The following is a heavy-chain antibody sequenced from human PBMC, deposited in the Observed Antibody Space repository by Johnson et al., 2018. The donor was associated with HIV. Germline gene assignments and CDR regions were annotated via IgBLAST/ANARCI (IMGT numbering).Heavy chain of an antibody. CDR3: ARDGPRGSYGAFDI. J-gene: IGHJ3*02. V-gene: IGHV3-66*01. CDR1: GFTVSTNY. D-gene: IGHD1-26*01. Sequence: VQLVESGGGLVQPGGSLRLSCAASGFTVSTNYMTWVRQAPGKGLECVSLIYSDGNTYYADSVKGRFTISRDNAKNSLYLQMNSLRAEDTALYYCARDGPRGSYGAFDIWGQGTMVTVSS. CDR2: IYSDGNT.